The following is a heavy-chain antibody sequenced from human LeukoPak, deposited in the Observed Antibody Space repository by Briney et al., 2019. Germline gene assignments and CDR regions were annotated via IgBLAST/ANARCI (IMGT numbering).Heavy chain of an antibody. D-gene: IGHD3-22*01. CDR2: ITNKANSHTT. CDR1: GFTFSDHY. Sequence: PGGSLRLSCAASGFTFSDHYMDWVRPAPGKGLEWVGRITNKANSHTTEYAASVKGRFTISRDDSKNSLYLQMNSLKTADAAVYYCATGRVGHSSGYHHFAYWGQGTLATVSS. J-gene: IGHJ4*02. CDR3: ATGRVGHSSGYHHFAY. V-gene: IGHV3-72*01.